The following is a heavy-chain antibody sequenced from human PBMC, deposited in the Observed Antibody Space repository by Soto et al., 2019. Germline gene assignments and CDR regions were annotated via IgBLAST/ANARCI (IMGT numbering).Heavy chain of an antibody. CDR3: ARSSLQWLEMNYFDY. Sequence: LSLTCAASGFTFSSYWMSWVRQAPGKGLEWVANIKQDGSEKYYVDSVKGRFTISRDNAKNSLYLQMNSLRAEDTAVYYCARSSLQWLEMNYFDYWGQGTLVTVSS. CDR2: IKQDGSEK. J-gene: IGHJ4*02. V-gene: IGHV3-7*05. D-gene: IGHD6-19*01. CDR1: GFTFSSYW.